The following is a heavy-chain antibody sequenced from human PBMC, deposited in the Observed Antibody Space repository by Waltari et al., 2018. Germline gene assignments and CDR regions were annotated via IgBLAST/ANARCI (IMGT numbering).Heavy chain of an antibody. J-gene: IGHJ3*02. CDR2: ISSSSSYI. CDR3: ARDSLGAFDI. D-gene: IGHD7-27*01. V-gene: IGHV3-21*01. CDR1: GFTFSGYS. Sequence: EVQLVESGGGLVKPGGSLRLSCAASGFTFSGYSMNWVRQAPGKGLEWVSSISSSSSYIYYADSVKGRFTISRDNAKNSLYLQMNSLRAEDTAVYYCARDSLGAFDIWGQGTMVTVSS.